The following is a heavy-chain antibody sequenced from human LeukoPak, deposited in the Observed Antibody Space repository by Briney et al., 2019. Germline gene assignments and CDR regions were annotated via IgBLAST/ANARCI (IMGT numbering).Heavy chain of an antibody. Sequence: PGGSLRLSCAASGFTFSSYSMNWVRQAPGKGLEWVSSISSSSSYIYYADSVKGRFTISRDNAKNSLYLQMNSLRAEDTAVYYCARGGGLLWFGELSDYGMDVWGQGTTVTVSS. D-gene: IGHD3-10*01. V-gene: IGHV3-21*01. CDR1: GFTFSSYS. J-gene: IGHJ6*02. CDR3: ARGGGLLWFGELSDYGMDV. CDR2: ISSSSSYI.